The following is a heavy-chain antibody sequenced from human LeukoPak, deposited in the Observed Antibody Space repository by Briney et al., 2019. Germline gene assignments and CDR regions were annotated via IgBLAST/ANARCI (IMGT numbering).Heavy chain of an antibody. Sequence: PSETLSLTCTVSGGSISSGDYYWSWIRQPPGKGLEWFGYIYYSGSTYYNPSLKSRVTIAVDTSKNQFSLKLSSVTAADTAVYYCARVGVYCTNGVCYEMTFDYWGQGTLVSVSS. J-gene: IGHJ4*02. V-gene: IGHV4-30-4*01. CDR3: ARVGVYCTNGVCYEMTFDY. D-gene: IGHD2-8*01. CDR2: IYYSGST. CDR1: GGSISSGDYY.